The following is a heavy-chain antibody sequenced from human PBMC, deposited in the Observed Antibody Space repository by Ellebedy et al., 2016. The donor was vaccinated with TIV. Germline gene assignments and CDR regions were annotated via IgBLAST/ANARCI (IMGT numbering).Heavy chain of an antibody. Sequence: GESLQISCAASGFTFSDYYQMSWIRQAPGKGPEWVSYIHDSDSTIYYADSAKGRFTNTRDNAKNSLYLQMNSLRAEDTAVYYCARGDSSGFFEYWGQGTLVTVSS. D-gene: IGHD3-22*01. CDR1: GFTFSDYY. V-gene: IGHV3-11*01. CDR2: IHDSDSTI. J-gene: IGHJ4*02. CDR3: ARGDSSGFFEY.